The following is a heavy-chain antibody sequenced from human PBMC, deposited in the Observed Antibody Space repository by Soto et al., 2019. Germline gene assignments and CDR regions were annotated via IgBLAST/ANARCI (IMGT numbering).Heavy chain of an antibody. Sequence: PSETLSLTCTVSTGSMTNGDYYWSWIRLPPGKGLEWIGNIHHSGTTYSNPSLRSRLAISVDPPNNQFSLKLRSVTAADTAVYFCARDLPTTIIDSWGQGSLVTVSS. V-gene: IGHV4-30-4*01. D-gene: IGHD4-17*01. J-gene: IGHJ5*01. CDR2: IHHSGTT. CDR3: ARDLPTTIIDS. CDR1: TGSMTNGDYY.